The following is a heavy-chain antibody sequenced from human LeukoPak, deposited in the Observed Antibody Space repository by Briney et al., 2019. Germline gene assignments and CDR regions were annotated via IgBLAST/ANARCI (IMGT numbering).Heavy chain of an antibody. Sequence: ASVKVSCKASGYTFTGYYMHWVRQAPGQGLEWMGWINPNSGGTNYAQKFQGRVTMTRDTSISTAYMELSRLRSDDTAVDYCAKRTAVVTPHYFAYWGQETLVTVSS. D-gene: IGHD2/OR15-2a*01. CDR2: INPNSGGT. J-gene: IGHJ4*02. CDR1: GYTFTGYY. CDR3: AKRTAVVTPHYFAY. V-gene: IGHV1-2*02.